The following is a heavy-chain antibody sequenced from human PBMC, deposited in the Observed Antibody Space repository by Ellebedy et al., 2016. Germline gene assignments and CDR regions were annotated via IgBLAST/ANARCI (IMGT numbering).Heavy chain of an antibody. Sequence: GGSLRLSCAASGFTFSSYGMHWVRQAPGKGLEGVALIWHDGTNKYYGASVKGRFTISRDNSKNTMYLQMSRLRGEDTAVYFCARGRDYYDSRGLIDGDVGIDYWGQGTQVTVSS. CDR3: ARGRDYYDSRGLIDGDVGIDY. CDR2: IWHDGTNK. D-gene: IGHD3-22*01. V-gene: IGHV3-33*01. J-gene: IGHJ4*02. CDR1: GFTFSSYG.